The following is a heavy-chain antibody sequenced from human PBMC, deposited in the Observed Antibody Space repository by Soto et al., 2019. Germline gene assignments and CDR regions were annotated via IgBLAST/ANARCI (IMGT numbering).Heavy chain of an antibody. Sequence: GGSLRLSCAASGFTFSSYGMHWVRQAPGKGLEWVAVIWYDGSNKYYADSVKGRFTISRDNSKNTLYLQMNSLRAEDTAVYYCARVAYDFWSGYYKDPQSRFDYWGQGTLVTVSS. V-gene: IGHV3-33*01. CDR3: ARVAYDFWSGYYKDPQSRFDY. J-gene: IGHJ4*02. D-gene: IGHD3-3*01. CDR2: IWYDGSNK. CDR1: GFTFSSYG.